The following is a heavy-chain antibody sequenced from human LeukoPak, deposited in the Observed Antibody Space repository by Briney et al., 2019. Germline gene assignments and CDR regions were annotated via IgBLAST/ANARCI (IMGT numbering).Heavy chain of an antibody. D-gene: IGHD3-10*01. J-gene: IGHJ6*02. CDR1: GFTFSNYV. Sequence: GGSLRLSCVASGFTFSNYVMHWVRQAPGKGLEWVALISYDGSNENYADSVKGRFTIPRDNSKNTLYLQMNSLRAEDTAVYYCARVFRITKTTGMDVWGQGTTVAVSS. V-gene: IGHV3-30-3*01. CDR3: ARVFRITKTTGMDV. CDR2: ISYDGSNE.